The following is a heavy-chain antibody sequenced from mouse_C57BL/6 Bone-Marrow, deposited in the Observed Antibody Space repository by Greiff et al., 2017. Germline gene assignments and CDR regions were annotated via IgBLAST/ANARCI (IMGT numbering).Heavy chain of an antibody. D-gene: IGHD1-1*01. Sequence: QVQLQQPGAELVMPGASVKLSCKASGYTFTSYWMHWVKQRPGQGLEWIGEIDPSDSYTNYNQKFKGKSTLTVDKSSSTAYMQLSSLTSEDSAVFYCSIYYYGSSVQDAMDYWGQGTSVTVSA. J-gene: IGHJ4*01. CDR3: SIYYYGSSVQDAMDY. V-gene: IGHV1-69*01. CDR1: GYTFTSYW. CDR2: IDPSDSYT.